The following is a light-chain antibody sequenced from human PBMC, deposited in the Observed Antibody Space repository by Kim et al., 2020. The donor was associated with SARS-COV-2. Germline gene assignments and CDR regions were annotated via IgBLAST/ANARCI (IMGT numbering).Light chain of an antibody. Sequence: ELTQPPSASGTPGQRVTIACSGSSSNIGSNNVNWYQQRPGTAPKLLVYSHDRRPSGVPDRFSDSRSGTSASLAISGLQSEDEADYYCAAWDDSLNGLVFGTGTRFTVL. CDR1: SSNIGSNN. CDR2: SHD. V-gene: IGLV1-44*01. CDR3: AAWDDSLNGLV. J-gene: IGLJ1*01.